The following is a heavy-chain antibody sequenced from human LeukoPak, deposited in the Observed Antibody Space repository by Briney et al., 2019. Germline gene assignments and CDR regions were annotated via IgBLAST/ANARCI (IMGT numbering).Heavy chain of an antibody. CDR2: ISSSGSTI. J-gene: IGHJ4*02. V-gene: IGHV3-48*03. Sequence: GGSLRLSCAASGFTFSSYEMNWVRQAPGKGLEWVSYISSSGSTIYYADSVKGRFTISRDNAKNSLYLQMNSLRAEDTAVYYCARGQSSGWYADYWGQGTLVTVSS. D-gene: IGHD6-19*01. CDR1: GFTFSSYE. CDR3: ARGQSSGWYADY.